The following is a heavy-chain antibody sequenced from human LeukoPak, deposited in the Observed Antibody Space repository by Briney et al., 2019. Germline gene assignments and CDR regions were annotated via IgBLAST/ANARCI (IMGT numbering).Heavy chain of an antibody. CDR1: GYTLTELS. CDR2: FDPEDGET. Sequence: ASVKVSCKVSGYTLTELSMHWVRQAPGKGLEWMGGFDPEDGETIYAQKFQGRVTMTEDTSTDTAYMELSRLRSDDTAVYYCARGLGTAAQTFDPWGQGTLVTVSS. CDR3: ARGLGTAAQTFDP. V-gene: IGHV1-24*01. J-gene: IGHJ5*02. D-gene: IGHD1-1*01.